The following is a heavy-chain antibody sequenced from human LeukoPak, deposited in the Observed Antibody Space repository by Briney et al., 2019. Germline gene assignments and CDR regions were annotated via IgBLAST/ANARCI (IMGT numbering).Heavy chain of an antibody. CDR2: INGSWGST. CDR1: GFTFSRYA. J-gene: IGHJ4*02. D-gene: IGHD1-14*01. Sequence: GGSLRLSCAASGFTFSRYAMSWVRQAPGKGLDWVSAINGSWGSTYYADSVKGRINISRDNSKNTLSLQMNTPTAEDTAVYYCANDRYPVSPPGLYYFDYWGQGTLVTVSS. CDR3: ANDRYPVSPPGLYYFDY. V-gene: IGHV3-23*01.